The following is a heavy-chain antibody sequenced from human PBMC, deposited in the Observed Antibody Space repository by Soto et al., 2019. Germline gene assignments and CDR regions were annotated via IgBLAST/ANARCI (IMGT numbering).Heavy chain of an antibody. J-gene: IGHJ5*02. D-gene: IGHD2-21*01. CDR2: VTGSGSQI. Sequence: GSLRLSCAASGFTISTYAMTWVRQAPGKGLECVSGVTGSGSQIYYADSVKGRFTISKDNSKNTLYLQMSSLREEDTALYYCAKDAVYRDGLWLMDSWGQGTLVTVSS. CDR3: AKDAVYRDGLWLMDS. CDR1: GFTISTYA. V-gene: IGHV3-23*01.